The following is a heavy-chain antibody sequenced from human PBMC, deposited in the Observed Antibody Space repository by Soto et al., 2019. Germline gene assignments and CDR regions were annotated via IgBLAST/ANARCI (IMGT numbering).Heavy chain of an antibody. D-gene: IGHD1-1*01. V-gene: IGHV5-51*01. CDR3: ARPRYGTTGTPALFDY. CDR1: GYSFTSYW. Sequence: GESLKISCKGSGYSFTSYWIGWVRQMPGKGLEWMGIIYPGDSDTRYSPSFQGQVTISADKSISTAYLQWSSLKASDTAVYYRARPRYGTTGTPALFDYWGQGTLVTVSS. CDR2: IYPGDSDT. J-gene: IGHJ4*02.